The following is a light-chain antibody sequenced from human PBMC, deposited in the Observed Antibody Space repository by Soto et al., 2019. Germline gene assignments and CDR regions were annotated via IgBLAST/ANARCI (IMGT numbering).Light chain of an antibody. CDR2: KDT. J-gene: IGLJ2*01. V-gene: IGLV3-25*03. CDR1: ALPNQY. Sequence: YELTQPPSVSVSPGQTARITCSGDALPNQYAYWYQQKPGQAPVLVIYKDTERPSGIPERFSGSSSGTTVTLTISGVQAEDEADYYCQSADSSGSYFVVFGGGTKLTVL. CDR3: QSADSSGSYFVV.